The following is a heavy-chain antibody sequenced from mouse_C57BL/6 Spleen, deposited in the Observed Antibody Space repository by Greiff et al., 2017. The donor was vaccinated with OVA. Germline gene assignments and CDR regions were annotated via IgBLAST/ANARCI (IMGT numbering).Heavy chain of an antibody. D-gene: IGHD6-1*01. CDR1: GYTFTDYN. CDR3: ARVSAERYYAMDY. V-gene: IGHV1-22*01. Sequence: VQLQQSGPELVKPGASVKMSCKASGYTFTDYNMHWVKQSHGKSLEWIGYINPNNGGTSYNQKFKGKATLTVNKSSSTAYMELRSLTSEDSAVYYCARVSAERYYAMDYWGQGTSVTVSS. CDR2: INPNNGGT. J-gene: IGHJ4*01.